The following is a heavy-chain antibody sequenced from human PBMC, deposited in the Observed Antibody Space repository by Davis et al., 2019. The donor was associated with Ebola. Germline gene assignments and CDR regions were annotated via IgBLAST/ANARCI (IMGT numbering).Heavy chain of an antibody. CDR3: ARVKWLRTIDY. CDR2: INHSGST. CDR1: GFTFSTYA. Sequence: ESLKISCASSGFTFSTYAISWIRQPPGKGLEWIGEINHSGSTNYNPSLKIRVTISVDTSKNQFSLKLSSVTAADTAVYYCARVKWLRTIDYWGQGTLVTVSS. D-gene: IGHD5-12*01. V-gene: IGHV4-34*01. J-gene: IGHJ4*02.